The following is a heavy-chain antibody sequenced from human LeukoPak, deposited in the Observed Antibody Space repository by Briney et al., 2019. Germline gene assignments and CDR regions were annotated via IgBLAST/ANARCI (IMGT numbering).Heavy chain of an antibody. CDR1: GPSISSTLYY. CDR2: MHSSGST. Sequence: SETLSLTCTVSGPSISSTLYYWGWIRQPPGKGLEWIGSMHSSGSTYYNPSLKSRVTISIDTSKNQFSLKLSSVTAADTAVYYCASASAMGIPFDYWGQGTLVTVSS. CDR3: ASASAMGIPFDY. D-gene: IGHD5-18*01. V-gene: IGHV4-39*07. J-gene: IGHJ4*02.